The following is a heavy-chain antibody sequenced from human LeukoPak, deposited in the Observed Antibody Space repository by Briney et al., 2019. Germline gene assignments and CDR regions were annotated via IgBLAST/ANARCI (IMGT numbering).Heavy chain of an antibody. CDR1: GGSISSGGYY. Sequence: PSETLSLTCTVSGGSISSGGYYWSWIRQPPGKGLEWIGYIYYSGSTNYNPSLKSRVTISVDTSKNQFSLKLSSVTAADTAVYYCARRVAAAGKGGWFDPWGQGTLVTVSS. V-gene: IGHV4-61*08. D-gene: IGHD6-13*01. CDR3: ARRVAAAGKGGWFDP. J-gene: IGHJ5*02. CDR2: IYYSGST.